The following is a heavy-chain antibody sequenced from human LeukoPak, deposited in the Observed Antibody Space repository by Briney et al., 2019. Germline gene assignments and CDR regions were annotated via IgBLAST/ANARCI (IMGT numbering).Heavy chain of an antibody. CDR1: GYTLTELS. CDR2: FDPEDGET. V-gene: IGHV1-24*01. CDR3: ATVGATRISFDY. Sequence: GASVKVSCKVSGYTLTELSMHWVRQAPGKGLEWMGGFDPEDGETIYAQKFQGRVTMTEDTSTDTAYMELSSLRSEDTAVYYCATVGATRISFDYWGQGTLVTVSS. J-gene: IGHJ4*02. D-gene: IGHD1-26*01.